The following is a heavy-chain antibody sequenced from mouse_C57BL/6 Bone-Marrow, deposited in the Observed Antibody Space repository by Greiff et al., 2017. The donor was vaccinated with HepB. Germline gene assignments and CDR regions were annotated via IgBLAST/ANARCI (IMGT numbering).Heavy chain of an antibody. V-gene: IGHV1-50*01. CDR2: IDPSDSYT. CDR1: GYTFTSYW. D-gene: IGHD1-1*01. CDR3: ARSNYYGSSYTYAMDY. Sequence: QVQLQQPGAELVKPGASVKLSCKASGYTFTSYWMQWVKQRPGQGLEWIGEIDPSDSYTNYNQKFKGKATLTVDTSSSTAYMQLSSLTSEDSAVYYCARSNYYGSSYTYAMDYWGQGTSVTVSS. J-gene: IGHJ4*01.